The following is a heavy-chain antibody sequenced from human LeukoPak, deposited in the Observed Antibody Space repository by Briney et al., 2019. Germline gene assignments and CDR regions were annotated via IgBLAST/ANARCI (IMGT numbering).Heavy chain of an antibody. CDR3: AKELGMIVVEGPIDY. CDR2: ISGSGGST. D-gene: IGHD3-22*01. CDR1: GFTFSSYA. J-gene: IGHJ4*02. Sequence: GGSLRLSCAASGFTFSSYAMSWVRQAPGKGLEWVSAISGSGGSTYYADSVKGRFTISRDNSKNTLYLQMNSLSAEDTAVYYCAKELGMIVVEGPIDYWGQGTLVTVSS. V-gene: IGHV3-23*01.